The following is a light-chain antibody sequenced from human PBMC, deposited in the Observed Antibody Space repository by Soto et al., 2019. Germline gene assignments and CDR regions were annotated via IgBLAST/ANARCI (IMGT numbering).Light chain of an antibody. CDR3: QQYYSNA. CDR2: KAS. V-gene: IGKV1-5*03. Sequence: EIQMTQSPSTLSASVRDRVTITCRASQSISTWLAWYQQKPGKAPKLLIYKASSLESGVPSRFSGGGSGTEFTLTISSMQPDDFATYYCQQYYSNAFGQGTKVDIK. J-gene: IGKJ2*01. CDR1: QSISTW.